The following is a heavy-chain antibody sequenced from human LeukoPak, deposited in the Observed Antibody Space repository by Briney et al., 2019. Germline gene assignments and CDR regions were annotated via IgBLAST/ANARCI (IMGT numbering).Heavy chain of an antibody. Sequence: GGSLRLSCAASGFTFSNYWMSWVRQAPGKGLEWVANIKQDGSEKYYVDSVKGRFTISRDNAKNSLYLQMNSLRSEDTALYYCARDQFSTGYYYYMDLWGKGTTVTASS. CDR1: GFTFSNYW. CDR3: ARDQFSTGYYYYMDL. CDR2: IKQDGSEK. D-gene: IGHD3-3*01. J-gene: IGHJ6*03. V-gene: IGHV3-7*01.